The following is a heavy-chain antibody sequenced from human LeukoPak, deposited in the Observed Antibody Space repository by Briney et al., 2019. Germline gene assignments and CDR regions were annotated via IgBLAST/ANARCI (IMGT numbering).Heavy chain of an antibody. D-gene: IGHD6-19*01. CDR1: GFTFSSYA. V-gene: IGHV3-23*01. CDR2: ISGSGGST. J-gene: IGHJ4*02. Sequence: GGSLRLSCAASGFTFSSYAMSWVRQAPGKGLEWVSAISGSGGSTYYADSVKGRFTISRDNSKNTLYLQMNSLRDEDTAVYYCAKAPHFIAVAGTNYYFDYWGQGTLVTVSS. CDR3: AKAPHFIAVAGTNYYFDY.